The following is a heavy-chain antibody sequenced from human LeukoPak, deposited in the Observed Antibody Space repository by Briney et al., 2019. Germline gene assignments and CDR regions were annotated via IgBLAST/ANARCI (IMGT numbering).Heavy chain of an antibody. CDR3: ARAWDSSGYYLIDY. CDR2: INPNGGGT. D-gene: IGHD3-22*01. J-gene: IGHJ4*02. Sequence: ASVKVSCKASGYTFTGYYVHWVRQAPGQGLEWMGRINPNGGGTNYAQKFQGRVTMTRDTSISTAYMELSRLRSDDTAVYYCARAWDSSGYYLIDYWGQGTLVTVSS. V-gene: IGHV1-2*06. CDR1: GYTFTGYY.